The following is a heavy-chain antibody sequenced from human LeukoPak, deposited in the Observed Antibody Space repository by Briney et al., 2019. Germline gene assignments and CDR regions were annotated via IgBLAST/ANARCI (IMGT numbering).Heavy chain of an antibody. J-gene: IGHJ1*01. V-gene: IGHV1-2*02. Sequence: ASVKVSCKASGYTFTGYYMHWVRQAPGQGLEWMAWINPNSGDTNFAQKLQGRVTMTRDTSISTVYMELSRLRSDDTAVFFCARGYYDSSDFEYFQHWGQGTLVTVSS. CDR2: INPNSGDT. D-gene: IGHD3-22*01. CDR3: ARGYYDSSDFEYFQH. CDR1: GYTFTGYY.